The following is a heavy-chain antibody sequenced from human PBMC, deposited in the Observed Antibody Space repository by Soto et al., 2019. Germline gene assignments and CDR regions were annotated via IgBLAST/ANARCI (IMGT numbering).Heavy chain of an antibody. Sequence: GGSLRLSCAASGFTFSSYWMSWVRQAPGKGLEWVANIKQDGSEKYYVDSVKGRFTISRDNAKNSLYLQMNSLRAEDTAVYYCASSFSDILTGYLSFHFDYWGQGTLVTVSS. CDR2: IKQDGSEK. D-gene: IGHD3-9*01. CDR1: GFTFSSYW. J-gene: IGHJ4*02. V-gene: IGHV3-7*01. CDR3: ASSFSDILTGYLSFHFDY.